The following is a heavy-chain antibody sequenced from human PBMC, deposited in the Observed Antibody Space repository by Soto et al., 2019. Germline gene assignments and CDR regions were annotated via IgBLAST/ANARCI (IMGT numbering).Heavy chain of an antibody. V-gene: IGHV1-3*01. D-gene: IGHD3-9*01. CDR2: INAGNGNT. CDR1: GYTFTSYA. CDR3: ARAASAGLDYNYYGMDV. J-gene: IGHJ6*02. Sequence: QVQLVQSGAEVKKPGASVKVSCKASGYTFTSYAMHWVRQAPGQRLEWMGWINAGNGNTKYSQKVQGRVTMTRDTSATTAYMELSSLTSDDTAVYYCARAASAGLDYNYYGMDVWGQATTVTASS.